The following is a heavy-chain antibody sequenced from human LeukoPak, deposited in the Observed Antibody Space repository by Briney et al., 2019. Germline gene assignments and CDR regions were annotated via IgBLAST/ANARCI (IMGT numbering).Heavy chain of an antibody. Sequence: PGGSLRLSCAASGFIFEEYGMTWVRQAPGKGPEWVSGINGNGGSRGYAASVKGRFTISRDNANNSLYLQMNSLRAEDTAFYYCARGSSFHNYWGQGTLVTVSS. CDR2: INGNGGSR. J-gene: IGHJ4*02. CDR3: ARGSSFHNY. CDR1: GFIFEEYG. V-gene: IGHV3-20*04. D-gene: IGHD6-6*01.